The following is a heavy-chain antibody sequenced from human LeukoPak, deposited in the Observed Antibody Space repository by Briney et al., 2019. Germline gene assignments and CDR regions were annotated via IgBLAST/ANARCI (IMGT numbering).Heavy chain of an antibody. CDR1: GFTFGSYW. J-gene: IGHJ5*02. Sequence: SGGSLRLSCAASGFTFGSYWMSWVRQAPGKGLEWVANIKQDGSEKYYVDSVKGRFTISRDNAKNSLYLQMNSLRAEDTAVYYCAKDLPDSRELLTGHWFDPWGQGTLVTVSS. V-gene: IGHV3-7*03. CDR3: AKDLPDSRELLTGHWFDP. D-gene: IGHD1-26*01. CDR2: IKQDGSEK.